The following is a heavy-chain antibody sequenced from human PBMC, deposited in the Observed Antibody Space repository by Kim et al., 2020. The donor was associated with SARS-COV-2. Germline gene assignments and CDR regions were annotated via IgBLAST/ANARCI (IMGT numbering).Heavy chain of an antibody. CDR1: GFTFSNYG. Sequence: GGSLRLSCAASGFTFSNYGIHWVRQAPGKGLEWVAVISYDGSNKYYADSVKGRFTISRDNSKNTLYLQMNSLRAEDTAVYYCAKNTGDQGYWYFDLWGRG. CDR2: ISYDGSNK. CDR3: AKNTGDQGYWYFDL. J-gene: IGHJ2*01. D-gene: IGHD7-27*01. V-gene: IGHV3-30*18.